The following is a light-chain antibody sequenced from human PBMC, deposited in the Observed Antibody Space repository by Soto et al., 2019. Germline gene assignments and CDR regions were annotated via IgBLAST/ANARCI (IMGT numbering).Light chain of an antibody. CDR1: QSVGNN. V-gene: IGKV3-15*01. J-gene: IGKJ4*01. CDR2: ATS. CDR3: QQYGDWPLN. Sequence: EIVVTQSPATLSVSPGERATLSCRASQSVGNNFAWYQQKPGQAPRLLIFATSTRATGVPARFSGSGSGTEFTLTISILQSEDFAVYYCQQYGDWPLNFGGGAKVEIE.